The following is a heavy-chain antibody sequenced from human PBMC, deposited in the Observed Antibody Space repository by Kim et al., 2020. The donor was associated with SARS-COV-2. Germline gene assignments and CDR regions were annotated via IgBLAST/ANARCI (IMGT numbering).Heavy chain of an antibody. J-gene: IGHJ4*02. Sequence: VKGRCTISRENAKNSLYLQMNSLRAEDTAVYYCARDTGYSYGLSDLTYDYWGQGTLVTVSS. CDR3: ARDTGYSYGLSDLTYDY. V-gene: IGHV3-7*04. D-gene: IGHD5-18*01.